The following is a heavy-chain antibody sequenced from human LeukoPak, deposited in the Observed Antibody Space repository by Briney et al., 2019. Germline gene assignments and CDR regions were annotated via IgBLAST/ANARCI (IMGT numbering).Heavy chain of an antibody. CDR3: ARGGIQLWSDYYYYYYMDV. CDR1: GFTFSSYS. J-gene: IGHJ6*03. CDR2: ISSSSSYI. V-gene: IGHV3-21*01. Sequence: GGSLRLSCAASGFTFSSYSMNWVRQAPGKGLEWVSSISSSSSYIYYADSVKGRFTISRDNAKNSLYLQMNSLRAEDTAVYYCARGGIQLWSDYYYYYYMDVWGKGTTVTVSS. D-gene: IGHD5-18*01.